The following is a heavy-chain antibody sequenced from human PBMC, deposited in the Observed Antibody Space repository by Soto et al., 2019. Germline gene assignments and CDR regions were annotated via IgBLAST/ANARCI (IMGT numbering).Heavy chain of an antibody. J-gene: IGHJ4*02. D-gene: IGHD2-21*01. CDR3: ARGGGGGLFEH. Sequence: GGSLRLSCATSGFPFSDYYMSWIRQAPGKGLEWLSHISPKSTYRNYADSVKGRFTISRDNTKSSLFLQMNSLGVEDTAVYYCARGGGGGLFEHWGQGVLITVSS. V-gene: IGHV3-11*06. CDR2: ISPKSTYR. CDR1: GFPFSDYY.